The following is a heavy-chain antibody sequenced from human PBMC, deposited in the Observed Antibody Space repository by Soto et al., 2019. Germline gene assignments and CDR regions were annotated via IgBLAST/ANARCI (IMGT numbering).Heavy chain of an antibody. Sequence: GGSLRLSCTTSTLRFSDHTMSWVRQSPGKGLEWVSDINNSGHYTYYADSVKGRFTISRDNSKNTMYLQMNNLRVEDTAMYYCARRPDAFDIWGQGTMVTVSS. CDR3: ARRPDAFDI. J-gene: IGHJ3*02. CDR1: TLRFSDHT. V-gene: IGHV3-23*01. CDR2: INNSGHYT.